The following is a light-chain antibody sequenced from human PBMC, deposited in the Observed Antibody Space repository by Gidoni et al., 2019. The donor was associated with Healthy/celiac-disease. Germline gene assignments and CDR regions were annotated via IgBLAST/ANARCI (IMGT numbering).Light chain of an antibody. V-gene: IGLV2-14*01. CDR3: SSYTSSSTDVV. CDR2: DVS. J-gene: IGLJ2*01. Sequence: QSALTQPASVSGPPGQSITISCTGTSSDVGGYNYVYWYQQHPGKAPKLMIYDVSNRPSGVSNRFSGSKSGNTASLTISGLQAEDEADYYCSSYTSSSTDVVFGGGTKLTVL. CDR1: SSDVGGYNY.